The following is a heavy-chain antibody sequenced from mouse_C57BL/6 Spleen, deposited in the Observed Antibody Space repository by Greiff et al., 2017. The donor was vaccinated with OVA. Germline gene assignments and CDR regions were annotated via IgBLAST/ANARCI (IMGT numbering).Heavy chain of an antibody. D-gene: IGHD2-2*01. CDR2: IWGVGST. CDR3: ASLSTMVTGFAY. CDR1: GFSLTSYG. V-gene: IGHV2-6*01. J-gene: IGHJ3*01. Sequence: QVQLKESGPGLVAPSQSLSITCTVSGFSLTSYGVDWVRQSSGKGLEWLGVIWGVGSTNYNSALKSRLSISKDNSKSQVFLKMNSLQTDDTAMYYWASLSTMVTGFAYWGQGTLVTFSA.